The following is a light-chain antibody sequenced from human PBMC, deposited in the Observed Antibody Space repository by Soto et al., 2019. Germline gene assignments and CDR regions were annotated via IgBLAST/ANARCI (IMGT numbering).Light chain of an antibody. V-gene: IGKV3D-15*01. Sequence: ETVLTQSPARLSLSPGERATLSCRAGQSVSDYLAWYQQKPGQPPRLLFFGASNRATAIPDRFSGSGSGTEYSLTISSLQSEDFGVYFCQQYDQWWTFGQGTKVDIK. J-gene: IGKJ1*01. CDR1: QSVSDY. CDR2: GAS. CDR3: QQYDQWWT.